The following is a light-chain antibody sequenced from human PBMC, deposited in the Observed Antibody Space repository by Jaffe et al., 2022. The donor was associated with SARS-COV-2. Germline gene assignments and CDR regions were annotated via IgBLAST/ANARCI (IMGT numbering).Light chain of an antibody. CDR1: STNIGTGYA. Sequence: QSVLTQPPSVSGAEGQRVTISCIGSSTNIGTGYAVHWYQQFPGAAPKLLIFANTNRPSGVPDRFSASTSGASSSLAISWLQSEDEADYYCLSYDKSLSAWVFGGGTKLTVL. CDR2: ANT. J-gene: IGLJ3*02. CDR3: LSYDKSLSAWV. V-gene: IGLV1-40*01.